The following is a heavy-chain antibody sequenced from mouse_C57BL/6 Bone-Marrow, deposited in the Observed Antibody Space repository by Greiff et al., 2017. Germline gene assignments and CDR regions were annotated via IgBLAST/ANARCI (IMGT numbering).Heavy chain of an antibody. CDR1: GYTFTDYY. J-gene: IGHJ4*01. CDR3: SRDFHLPAMDY. Sequence: VQLQQSGPELVKPGASVKISCKASGYTFTDYYMNWVKQSHGKGLEWIGDINPNNGGTSYNQKFKGKATLTVDKSSSTAYMELRSLTSEDSAFYYCSRDFHLPAMDYWGQGTSVTVSS. V-gene: IGHV1-26*01. CDR2: INPNNGGT.